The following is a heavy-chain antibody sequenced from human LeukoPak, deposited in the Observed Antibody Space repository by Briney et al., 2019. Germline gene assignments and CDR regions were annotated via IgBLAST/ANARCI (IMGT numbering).Heavy chain of an antibody. D-gene: IGHD6-13*01. CDR3: AREYHEYSSSWDQYYYYGMDV. CDR2: ISAYNGNT. Sequence: GASVKVSCKASGYTFTSYGISWVRQAPGQGLEWMGWISAYNGNTNYAQKLQGRVTMTTDTSTSTAYMELRSLRSDDTAVYYCAREYHEYSSSWDQYYYYGMDVWGQGTTVTVSS. CDR1: GYTFTSYG. J-gene: IGHJ6*02. V-gene: IGHV1-18*01.